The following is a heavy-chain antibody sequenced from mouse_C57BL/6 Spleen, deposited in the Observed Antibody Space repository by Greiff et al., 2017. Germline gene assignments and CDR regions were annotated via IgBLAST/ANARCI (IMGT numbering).Heavy chain of an antibody. CDR1: GYTFTGYW. D-gene: IGHD1-1*01. Sequence: QVQLQQSGAELMKPGASVKLSCKATGYTFTGYWIEWVKQRPGHGLEWIGEILPGSGNTNYNEKFKGKSTFTADTSSNTAYMQLSSLTTEDSAIYYCASYYGSSYKYYFDYWGQGATLAVSS. V-gene: IGHV1-9*01. CDR2: ILPGSGNT. J-gene: IGHJ2*01. CDR3: ASYYGSSYKYYFDY.